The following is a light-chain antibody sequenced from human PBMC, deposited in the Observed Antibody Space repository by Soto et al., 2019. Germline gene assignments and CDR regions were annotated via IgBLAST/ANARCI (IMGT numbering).Light chain of an antibody. CDR3: SSYTTSTTPSNV. J-gene: IGLJ1*01. CDR2: GVS. Sequence: QSALTQPASVSGSPGQSITISCTGTSSDVGGYNSVSWYQQLPGKAPKLMIYGVSSRPSGVSNRFSGSKSGNTASLTISGLQTEDAADYYCSSYTTSTTPSNVFGSGTKLTVL. CDR1: SSDVGGYNS. V-gene: IGLV2-14*01.